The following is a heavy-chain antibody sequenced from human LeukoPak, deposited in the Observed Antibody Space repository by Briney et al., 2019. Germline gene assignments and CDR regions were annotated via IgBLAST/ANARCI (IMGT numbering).Heavy chain of an antibody. CDR3: ARDRSNEIRSFAFDI. CDR1: GGSISSGGYS. CDR2: IYYSGST. V-gene: IGHV4-31*03. Sequence: SETLSLTCTVSGGSISSGGYSWSWIRQPPGKGLEWIGYIYYSGSTYYNPSLKSRVTISVDTSKNQFSLKLSSVTAADTAVYYCARDRSNEIRSFAFDIWGQGTMVTVSS. J-gene: IGHJ3*02. D-gene: IGHD3-3*01.